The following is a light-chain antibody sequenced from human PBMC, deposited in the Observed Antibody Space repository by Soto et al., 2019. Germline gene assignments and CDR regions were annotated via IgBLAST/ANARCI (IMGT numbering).Light chain of an antibody. CDR1: QSVGGY. J-gene: IGKJ1*01. CDR3: HERSDWPWT. V-gene: IGKV3-11*01. CDR2: DAS. Sequence: EIVLTQSPATLSLSPGERATLSCRASQSVGGYLAWYQHKPCQAPRLLIYDASNRATCIPARFSGSGSGTDFTLTISSLEPEEFAVYYCHERSDWPWTFGQGTKVEIK.